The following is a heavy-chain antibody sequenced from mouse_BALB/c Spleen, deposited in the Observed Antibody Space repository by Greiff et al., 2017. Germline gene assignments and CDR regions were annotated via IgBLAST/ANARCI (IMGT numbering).Heavy chain of an antibody. CDR3: SHSTMITTDYFDY. D-gene: IGHD2-4*01. CDR2: IYPGNSDT. J-gene: IGHJ2*01. CDR1: GYSFTSYW. V-gene: IGHV1-5*01. Sequence: VQLKESGTVLARPGASVKMSCKASGYSFTSYWMHWVKQRPGQGLEWIGAIYPGNSDTSYNQKFKGKAKLTAVTSANTAYMELSSLTNEDSAVYDSSHSTMITTDYFDYWGQGTTLTVSS.